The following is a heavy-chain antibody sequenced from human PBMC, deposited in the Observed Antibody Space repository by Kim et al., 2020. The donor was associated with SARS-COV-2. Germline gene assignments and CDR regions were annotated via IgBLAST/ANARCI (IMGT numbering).Heavy chain of an antibody. CDR3: ARDMNPTVYDY. D-gene: IGHD4-4*01. J-gene: IGHJ4*02. V-gene: IGHV1-3*01. CDR2: VNAANDET. CDR1: GYTFKSYP. Sequence: ASVKVSCKASGYTFKSYPIHWLRHAPGQRLEWMGWVNAANDETKYSQKFQGRVTITRDTSANTADMDLRSLIFEDTAIYYCARDMNPTVYDYWGQGTLAT.